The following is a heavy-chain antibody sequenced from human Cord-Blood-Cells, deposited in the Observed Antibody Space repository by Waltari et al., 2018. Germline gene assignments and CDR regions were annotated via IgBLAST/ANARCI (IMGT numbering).Heavy chain of an antibody. CDR2: IYPGDSDT. Sequence: EVQLVQSGAEGKKPGEALKISCKGSVYSFTSYWIGWVRKLAGKGLEWMGIIYPGDSDTRYSPSFQGQVTISADKSISTAYLQWSSLKASDTAMYYCATSLRYPGIAAASDYWGQGTLVTVSS. J-gene: IGHJ4*02. D-gene: IGHD6-13*01. CDR3: ATSLRYPGIAAASDY. V-gene: IGHV5-51*01. CDR1: VYSFTSYW.